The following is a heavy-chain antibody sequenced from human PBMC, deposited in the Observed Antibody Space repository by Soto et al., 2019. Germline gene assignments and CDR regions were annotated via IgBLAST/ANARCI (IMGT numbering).Heavy chain of an antibody. Sequence: SETLSLTCTVSGGSISSSSYYWGWIRQPPGKGLEWIGSIFYSGSTYYNPSLKSRVTISVDTSKNQFSLKLSSVTAADTAVYYCARAFITMIVVVPRPLHYWGQG. V-gene: IGHV4-39*01. D-gene: IGHD3-22*01. CDR3: ARAFITMIVVVPRPLHY. CDR2: IFYSGST. CDR1: GGSISSSSYY. J-gene: IGHJ4*02.